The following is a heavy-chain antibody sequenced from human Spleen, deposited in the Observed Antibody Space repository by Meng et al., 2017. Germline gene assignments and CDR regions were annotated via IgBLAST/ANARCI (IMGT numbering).Heavy chain of an antibody. CDR1: GPSISSSSYY. CDR2: IYYSGCT. D-gene: IGHD6-13*01. Sequence: SETLSLTCTVSGPSISSSSYYWGWIRQPPGKGLEWIGSIYYSGCTYYNPSLKSRVTISVDKSQTQCSLTLRAVIAADTTVYYCGRSLSSTRYAYFEYWGQGVLVTVSS. J-gene: IGHJ4*02. CDR3: GRSLSSTRYAYFEY. V-gene: IGHV4-39*07.